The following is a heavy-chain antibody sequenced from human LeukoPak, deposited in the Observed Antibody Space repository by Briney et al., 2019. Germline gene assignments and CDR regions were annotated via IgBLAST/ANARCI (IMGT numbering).Heavy chain of an antibody. D-gene: IGHD3-10*01. CDR2: INPNSGGT. Sequence: GASVKVSCKASGYTFTGYYMHWVRQAPGQGLESMGWINPNSGGTNYAQKFQGRVTMTRDTSISTAYMELSRLRSDDTAMYYCARVTAYYGSGTEADYWGQGTLVTVSS. CDR1: GYTFTGYY. CDR3: ARVTAYYGSGTEADY. V-gene: IGHV1-2*02. J-gene: IGHJ4*02.